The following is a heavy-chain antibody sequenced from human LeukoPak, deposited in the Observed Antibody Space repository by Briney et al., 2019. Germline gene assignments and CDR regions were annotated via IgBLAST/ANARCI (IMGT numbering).Heavy chain of an antibody. D-gene: IGHD6-19*01. J-gene: IGHJ5*02. CDR1: GGSFSGYY. V-gene: IGHV4-34*01. CDR2: INHSGST. CDR3: AGQYDGIAVAGAISWFDP. Sequence: SETLSLTCAVYGGSFSGYYWSWIRQPPGKGLEWIGEINHSGSTNYNPSLKSRVTISVDTSKNQFSLKLSSVAAADTAVYYCAGQYDGIAVAGAISWFDPWGQGTLVTVSS.